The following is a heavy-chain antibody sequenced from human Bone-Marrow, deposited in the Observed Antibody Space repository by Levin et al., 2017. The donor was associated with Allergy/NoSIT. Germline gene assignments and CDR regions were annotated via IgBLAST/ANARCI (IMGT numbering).Heavy chain of an antibody. D-gene: IGHD2-2*01. CDR3: AKDQRGGYCSSSSCYLAMDV. J-gene: IGHJ6*02. Sequence: LSLTCVASGFTFNAYAMNWVRRAPGKGLEWVSAMSGTTGSHYYADSVKGRFTISRDNSKNTLYLQMNSLRPEDTAVYYCAKDQRGGYCSSSSCYLAMDVWGQGITVTVSS. CDR2: MSGTTGSH. V-gene: IGHV3-23*01. CDR1: GFTFNAYA.